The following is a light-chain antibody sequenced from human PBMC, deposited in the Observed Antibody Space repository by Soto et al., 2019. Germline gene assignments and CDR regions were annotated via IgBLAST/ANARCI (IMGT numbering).Light chain of an antibody. Sequence: QSALTQPASVSGSPGQSIAISCTGTSSDVGGYNYVSWYQQHPGKAPKLIIYDVTKRPSGVSNRFSGSKSGNTASLTISGLQADDEADYYCSAYTSSSTYVFGTGTKLTVL. J-gene: IGLJ1*01. CDR3: SAYTSSSTYV. V-gene: IGLV2-14*01. CDR1: SSDVGGYNY. CDR2: DVT.